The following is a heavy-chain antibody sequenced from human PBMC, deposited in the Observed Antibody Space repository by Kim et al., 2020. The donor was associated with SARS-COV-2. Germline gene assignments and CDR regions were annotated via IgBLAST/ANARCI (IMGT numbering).Heavy chain of an antibody. CDR1: GFTFSSYA. CDR2: ISGSGGST. Sequence: GGSLRLSCAASGFTFSSYAMSWVRQAPGKGLEWVSAISGSGGSTYYADSVKGRFTISRDNSKNTLYLQMNSLRAEDTAVYYCARGWYSSSWYEPPYYYYGMDVWGQGTTVTVSS. J-gene: IGHJ6*02. D-gene: IGHD6-13*01. CDR3: ARGWYSSSWYEPPYYYYGMDV. V-gene: IGHV3-23*01.